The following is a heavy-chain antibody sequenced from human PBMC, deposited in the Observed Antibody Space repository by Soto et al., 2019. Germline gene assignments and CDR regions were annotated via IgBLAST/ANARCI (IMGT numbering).Heavy chain of an antibody. J-gene: IGHJ4*02. V-gene: IGHV1-18*01. D-gene: IGHD3-16*01. CDR1: GYTFTNFG. CDR2: ISAYNGNT. Sequence: QVHLVQSGAEVKKPGASVKVSCTASGYTFTNFGISWVRQAPGQGLEWMGWISAYNGNTNYAQKFQGRVTMTTDTPTSTAYRELAGLRAVDSCAYYCASRGTAIDYWGQGTLVTVSS. CDR3: ASRGTAIDY.